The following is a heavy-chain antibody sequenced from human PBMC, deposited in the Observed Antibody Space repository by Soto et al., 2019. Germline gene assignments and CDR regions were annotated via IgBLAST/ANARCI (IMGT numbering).Heavy chain of an antibody. J-gene: IGHJ6*02. V-gene: IGHV3-30-3*01. CDR2: ISYDGSNK. CDR3: ARERSLDV. CDR1: GFTFSSYA. Sequence: PVGSLRLSCAASGFTFSSYAMHWVRQAPGKGLEWVAVISYDGSNKYYADSVKGRFTISRDNSKNTLYLQMNSLRAEDTAVYYCARERSLDVWGQGTTVTVSS.